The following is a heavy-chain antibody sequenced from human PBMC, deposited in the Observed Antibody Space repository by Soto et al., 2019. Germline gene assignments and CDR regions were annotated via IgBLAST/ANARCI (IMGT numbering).Heavy chain of an antibody. CDR1: GGSISSSHW. D-gene: IGHD2-21*01. CDR3: ARGPDLGWD. Sequence: QVQLQESGPGLVKPSGTLSLTCAVSGGSISSSHWWSWVRQPPGKGLEWIGEIYHSGTTNYNPSLKSRLNISIDKSKTQISLILSSVTAADTAVYYCARGPDLGWDWGQGTLVTVSS. V-gene: IGHV4-4*02. CDR2: IYHSGTT. J-gene: IGHJ4*02.